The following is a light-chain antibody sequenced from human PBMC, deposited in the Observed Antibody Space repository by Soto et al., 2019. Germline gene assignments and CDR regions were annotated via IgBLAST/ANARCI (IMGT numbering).Light chain of an antibody. CDR2: WAS. Sequence: IVLTQSPATLAVSLGERATINCKSSQSVLYSSNNKNYLAWYQQKPGQPPKLLIYWASSRESGVPDRFSGSGSGTDFTLTISSLQPEDFATYYCQQLNSYPFTFGGGTKV. CDR3: QQLNSYPFT. V-gene: IGKV4-1*01. CDR1: QSVLYSSNNKNY. J-gene: IGKJ4*01.